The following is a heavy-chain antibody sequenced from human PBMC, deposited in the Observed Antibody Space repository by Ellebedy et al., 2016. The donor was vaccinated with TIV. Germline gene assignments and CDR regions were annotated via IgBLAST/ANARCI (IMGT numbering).Heavy chain of an antibody. CDR3: ARPHNSYGYLYFLDL. CDR1: GFSFSTYA. D-gene: IGHD5-18*01. Sequence: GESLKISCAASGFSFSTYAMHWVRQIPGKGLEWVAVKSFAQSDESYADSLKGRFTISRDNAKNTLYLHMNSLRSEDTALYYCARPHNSYGYLYFLDLWGQGTLVTVSS. CDR2: KSFAQSDE. J-gene: IGHJ4*02. V-gene: IGHV3-30*04.